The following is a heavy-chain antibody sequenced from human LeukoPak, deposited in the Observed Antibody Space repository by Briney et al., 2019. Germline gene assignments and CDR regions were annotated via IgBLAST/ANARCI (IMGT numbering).Heavy chain of an antibody. J-gene: IGHJ4*02. Sequence: GGSLRLSCAASGFTFSNAWMSWVRQAPGKGLEWVGRIKSKTDGGTTDYAAPVKGRFTISRDDSKNTLYPQMNSLKTEDTAVYYCTTDSSSWLGVFDYWGQGTLVTVSS. D-gene: IGHD6-13*01. CDR1: GFTFSNAW. CDR3: TTDSSSWLGVFDY. V-gene: IGHV3-15*01. CDR2: IKSKTDGGTT.